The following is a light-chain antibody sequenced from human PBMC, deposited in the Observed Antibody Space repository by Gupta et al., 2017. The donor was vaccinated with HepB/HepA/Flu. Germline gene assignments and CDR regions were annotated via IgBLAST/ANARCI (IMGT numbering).Light chain of an antibody. J-gene: IGLJ3*02. Sequence: SYVLSQSPSVSVAPGKTAIITCGGNNLENKSVHWYQQKPGQAPVLAVSYNCNRPSGITERFSGYNSGNTATPSTRRVGAGDEADDYCHVWDTSNKHFVFGGGTQMTVL. CDR2: YNC. V-gene: IGLV3-21*03. CDR1: NLENKS. CDR3: HVWDTSNKHFV.